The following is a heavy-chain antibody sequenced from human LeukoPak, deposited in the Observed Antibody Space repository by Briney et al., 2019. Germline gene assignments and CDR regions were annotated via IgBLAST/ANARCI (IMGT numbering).Heavy chain of an antibody. D-gene: IGHD3-9*01. Sequence: SEPLSLTCTVSGGSISSYYWSWIRQPAGKGPESIGYIYYSGSTNYNLSLKSRVTISVDTSKNQFSLKLSSVTAADTAVYYCARGYYDILTGYYGVFDYWGQGTLLTVSS. CDR3: ARGYYDILTGYYGVFDY. CDR2: IYYSGST. V-gene: IGHV4-59*01. J-gene: IGHJ4*02. CDR1: GGSISSYY.